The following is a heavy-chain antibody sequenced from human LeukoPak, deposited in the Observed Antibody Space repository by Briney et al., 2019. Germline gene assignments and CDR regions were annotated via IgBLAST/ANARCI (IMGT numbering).Heavy chain of an antibody. CDR3: ARGPLSAGYSSSWYSRYYYYMDV. CDR1: GGTFSSYA. J-gene: IGHJ6*03. D-gene: IGHD6-13*01. V-gene: IGHV1-69*05. CDR2: IIPIFGTA. Sequence: SVKVSCKASGGTFSSYAISWVRQAPGQGLEWMGGIIPIFGTANYAQKFQGRVTITTDESTSTAYMELSSLGSEDTAVYYCARGPLSAGYSSSWYSRYYYYMDVWGKGTTVTVSS.